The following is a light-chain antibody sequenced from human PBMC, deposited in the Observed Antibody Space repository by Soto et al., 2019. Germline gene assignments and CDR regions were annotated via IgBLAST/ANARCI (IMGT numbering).Light chain of an antibody. Sequence: IGLTQSPGTLSLSPGERATLSCRASQSVRSSSLAWYQQKPGQAPRLLIYGASSRATGIPDRFSGSGSGTDFTLTISRLEPEDFAVYYCQQLSIYPLTFGGGTKVDIK. J-gene: IGKJ4*01. CDR3: QQLSIYPLT. CDR2: GAS. V-gene: IGKV3-20*01. CDR1: QSVRSSS.